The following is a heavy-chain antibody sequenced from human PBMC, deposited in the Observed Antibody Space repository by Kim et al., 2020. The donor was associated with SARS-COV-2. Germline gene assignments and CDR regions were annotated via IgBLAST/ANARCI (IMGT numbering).Heavy chain of an antibody. CDR3: VRDHVYGDQYYFDL. J-gene: IGHJ4*02. Sequence: GGSLRLSCAASGFTLNDYYMNWIRQAPGKGLEWLSYISYSGNTIYYADSVKGRFTISRDNAKNSLYLQMHSLTVADTAVYYCVRDHVYGDQYYFDLWGQGTLVTVSS. V-gene: IGHV3-11*01. CDR2: ISYSGNTI. CDR1: GFTLNDYY. D-gene: IGHD4-17*01.